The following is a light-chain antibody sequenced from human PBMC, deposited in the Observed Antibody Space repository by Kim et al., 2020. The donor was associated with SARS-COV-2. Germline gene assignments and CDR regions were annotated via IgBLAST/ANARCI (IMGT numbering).Light chain of an antibody. V-gene: IGLV6-57*03. CDR2: EDN. Sequence: GKPVTISCTRGSGSIAGNYVQWYQQRPGSAPTTVIYEDNQRPSGVPDRFSGSIDSSSSSASLTISGLKTEDEADYYCQSYDSSNQVFGGGTQLTVL. CDR3: QSYDSSNQV. J-gene: IGLJ2*01. CDR1: SGSIAGNY.